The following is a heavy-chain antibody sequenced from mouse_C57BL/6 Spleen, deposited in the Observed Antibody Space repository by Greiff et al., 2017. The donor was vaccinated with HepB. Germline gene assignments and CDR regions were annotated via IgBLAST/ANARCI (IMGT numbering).Heavy chain of an antibody. V-gene: IGHV1-64*01. J-gene: IGHJ4*01. Sequence: VQLQQPGAELVKPGASVKLSCKASGYTFTSYWMHWVKQRPGQGLEWIGMIHPNSGSTNYNEKFKSKATLTVDKSSSTAYMQLSSLKSEDSAVYYCAIYYGNYKAMDYWGQGTSVTVSS. D-gene: IGHD2-1*01. CDR3: AIYYGNYKAMDY. CDR1: GYTFTSYW. CDR2: IHPNSGST.